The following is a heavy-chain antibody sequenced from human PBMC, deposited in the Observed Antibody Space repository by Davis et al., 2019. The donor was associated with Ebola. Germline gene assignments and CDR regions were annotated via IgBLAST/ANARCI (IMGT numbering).Heavy chain of an antibody. CDR2: MNPNSGNT. J-gene: IGHJ5*02. D-gene: IGHD1-26*01. V-gene: IGHV1-8*01. Sequence: AASVKVSCKASGYTFTSYDVNWVRQATGQGLEWMGWMNPNSGNTGYAQKFQGRVTMTRDTSISTAYMELSSLRSEDTAVYYCARAYSGRRDWFDPWGQGTLVTVSS. CDR1: GYTFTSYD. CDR3: ARAYSGRRDWFDP.